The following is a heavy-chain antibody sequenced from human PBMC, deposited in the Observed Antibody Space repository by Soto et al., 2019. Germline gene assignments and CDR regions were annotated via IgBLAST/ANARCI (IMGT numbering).Heavy chain of an antibody. Sequence: SETLSLTCAVYGGSFSGYYWSWIRQPPGKGLEWIGEINHSGSTNYNPSLKSRVTISVDTSKNQFSLKLSSVTAADTAVYYCARDQAVATYYYYYHGMDVWGQGTTVTVSS. D-gene: IGHD6-19*01. CDR2: INHSGST. CDR1: GGSFSGYY. J-gene: IGHJ6*02. CDR3: ARDQAVATYYYYYHGMDV. V-gene: IGHV4-34*01.